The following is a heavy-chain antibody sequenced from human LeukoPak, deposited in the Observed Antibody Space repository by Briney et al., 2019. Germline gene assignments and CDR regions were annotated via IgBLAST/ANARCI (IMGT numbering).Heavy chain of an antibody. D-gene: IGHD2-15*01. Sequence: GSSVKVSCKASGGTFSSYIITWVRQAPGQGLEWMGRIIPIFGTPDYAQKFQGRVTITADKSTSTAYMELSSLRSEDTAVYYCARPCSGGSCDHDAFDIWGQGTMVTVSS. CDR3: ARPCSGGSCDHDAFDI. CDR1: GGTFSSYI. CDR2: IIPIFGTP. V-gene: IGHV1-69*06. J-gene: IGHJ3*02.